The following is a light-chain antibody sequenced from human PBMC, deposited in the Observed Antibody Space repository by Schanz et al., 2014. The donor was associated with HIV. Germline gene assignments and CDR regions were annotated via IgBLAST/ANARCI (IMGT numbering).Light chain of an antibody. Sequence: QSALTQPPSASGSPGQSVTISCSGSYVGAYNYVSWYQQHPGKAPKLLIYEVTKRSSGVPDRFSGSKSGNTASLTVSGLQAEDEADYYCLSYTSSNTWVFGGGTKLTVL. J-gene: IGLJ3*02. CDR1: SYVGAYNY. CDR3: LSYTSSNTWV. V-gene: IGLV2-8*01. CDR2: EVT.